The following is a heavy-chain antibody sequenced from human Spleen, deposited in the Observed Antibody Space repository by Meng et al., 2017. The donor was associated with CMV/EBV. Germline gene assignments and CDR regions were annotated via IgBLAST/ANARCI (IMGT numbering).Heavy chain of an antibody. CDR1: GGAISSSNL. V-gene: IGHV4-4*02. CDR3: ARIERRRILKYCGSDCSTTDY. D-gene: IGHD2-21*02. J-gene: IGHJ4*02. CDR2: IYHSGST. Sequence: QVQLPESGPGRVKPSGTLSLTFAVSGGAISSSNLWTWVRQVPGKGLEWIGEIYHSGSTNYNPSLKSRVTISVDKFKNQFSLKLGSVTAADTAVYYCARIERRRILKYCGSDCSTTDYWGQGTLVTVSS.